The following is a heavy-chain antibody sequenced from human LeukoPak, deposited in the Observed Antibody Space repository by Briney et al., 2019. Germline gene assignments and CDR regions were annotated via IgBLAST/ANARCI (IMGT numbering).Heavy chain of an antibody. D-gene: IGHD6-25*01. CDR1: GFTFSGSA. J-gene: IGHJ4*02. Sequence: GGSLRLSCAASGFTFSGSAMHWVRQASGKGLEWVGRIRSKANSYATAYAASVKGRFTISRDDSKNTAYQQMNSLKTEDTAVYYCLPASPAYYFDYWGQGTLVTVSS. CDR3: LPASPAYYFDY. CDR2: IRSKANSYAT. V-gene: IGHV3-73*01.